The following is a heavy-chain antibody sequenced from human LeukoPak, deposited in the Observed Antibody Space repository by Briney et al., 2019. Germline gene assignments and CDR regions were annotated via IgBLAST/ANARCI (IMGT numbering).Heavy chain of an antibody. J-gene: IGHJ4*02. V-gene: IGHV3-30*18. CDR3: AKDPGASYYDSSGYYPSSIDY. D-gene: IGHD3-22*01. CDR1: GFTFSSYG. CDR2: ISYDGGNK. Sequence: GGSLRLSCAASGFTFSSYGMHWVRQAPGKGLEWVAVISYDGGNKSYADSVKGRFTIPRDNSKNTLHLQMNSLRAEDTAVYYCAKDPGASYYDSSGYYPSSIDYWGQGTLVTVSS.